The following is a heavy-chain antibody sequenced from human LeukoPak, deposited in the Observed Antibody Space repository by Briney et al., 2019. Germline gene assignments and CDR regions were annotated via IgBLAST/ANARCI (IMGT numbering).Heavy chain of an antibody. V-gene: IGHV4-30-2*01. Sequence: SETLSLTCAVSGDSISSDGYSWSWIRQPPGTGLEWIGYIYHSGSTYYTPSLKSRVTISVDRSKNQSSLKLSSVTAADTAVYYCARETRYCSGGSCYSGMDVWGQGTTVTVSS. CDR3: ARETRYCSGGSCYSGMDV. D-gene: IGHD2-15*01. CDR2: IYHSGST. CDR1: GDSISSDGYS. J-gene: IGHJ6*02.